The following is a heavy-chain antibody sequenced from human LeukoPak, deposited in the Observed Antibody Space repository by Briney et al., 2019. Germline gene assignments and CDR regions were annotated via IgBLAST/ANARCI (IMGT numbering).Heavy chain of an antibody. CDR1: GGSISSYY. D-gene: IGHD2-15*01. V-gene: IGHV4-59*12. Sequence: SETLSLTCTVSGGSISSYYWSWIRQPPGKGLEWIGYIYYSGSTYYNPSLKSRVTISVDRSKNQFSLKLSSVTAADTAVYYCARGGKVAATLYYWGQGTLVTVSS. CDR2: IYYSGST. CDR3: ARGGKVAATLYY. J-gene: IGHJ4*02.